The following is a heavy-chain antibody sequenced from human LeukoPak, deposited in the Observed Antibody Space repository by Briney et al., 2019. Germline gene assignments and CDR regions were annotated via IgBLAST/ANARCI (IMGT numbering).Heavy chain of an antibody. CDR2: ISGSGGST. CDR1: GFTFSSYA. D-gene: IGHD3-22*01. CDR3: ARVGSYDSSGYPDY. J-gene: IGHJ4*02. V-gene: IGHV3-23*01. Sequence: PGRSLRLSCAASGFTFSSYAMSWVRQAPGKGLEWVSAISGSGGSTYYADSVRGRFTISRDNAKNSLYLQMNSLRAEDTALYHCARVGSYDSSGYPDYWGQGTLVTVSS.